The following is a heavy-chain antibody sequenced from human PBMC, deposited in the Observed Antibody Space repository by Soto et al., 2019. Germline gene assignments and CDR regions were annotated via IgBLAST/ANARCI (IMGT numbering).Heavy chain of an antibody. Sequence: ASVKVSCTASVYTFTIYAMHWVRQAPGQRLEWMGWINAGNGNTKYSQKFQGRVTITRDTSASTAYMELSSLRSEDTGTYYCAHAYCGRSSCHPYYYYTMDVWGQGTTVTVSS. V-gene: IGHV1-3*01. CDR3: AHAYCGRSSCHPYYYYTMDV. J-gene: IGHJ6*02. CDR1: VYTFTIYA. D-gene: IGHD2-2*01. CDR2: INAGNGNT.